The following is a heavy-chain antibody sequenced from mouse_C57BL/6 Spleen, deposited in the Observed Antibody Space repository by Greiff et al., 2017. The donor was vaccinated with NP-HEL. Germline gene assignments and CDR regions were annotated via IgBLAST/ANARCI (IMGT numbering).Heavy chain of an antibody. V-gene: IGHV5-16*01. Sequence: DVHLVESEGGLVQPGSSMKLSCTASGFTFSDYYMAWVRQVPEKGLEWVANINYDGSSTYYLDSLKSRFIISRDNAKNILYLQMSSLKSEDTATYYCARVGYYGHFDYWGQGTTLTVSS. CDR2: INYDGSST. CDR1: GFTFSDYY. J-gene: IGHJ2*01. D-gene: IGHD1-2*01. CDR3: ARVGYYGHFDY.